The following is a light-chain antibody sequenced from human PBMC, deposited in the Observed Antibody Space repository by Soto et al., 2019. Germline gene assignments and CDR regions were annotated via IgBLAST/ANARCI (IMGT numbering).Light chain of an antibody. CDR3: GSYTISSTLMI. J-gene: IGLJ2*01. Sequence: SALTQPASVSGSPGQSITISCSGTPSDIGAYNYVSWYQHLPGKAPKVIIYDVTNRPSGVSSRFSGSKSGTTASLTISGLQAEDEANYYCGSYTISSTLMIFGGGTKVTVL. CDR2: DVT. V-gene: IGLV2-14*03. CDR1: PSDIGAYNY.